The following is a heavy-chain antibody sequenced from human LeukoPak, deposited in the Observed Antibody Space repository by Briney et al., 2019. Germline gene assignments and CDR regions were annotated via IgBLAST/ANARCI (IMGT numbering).Heavy chain of an antibody. CDR1: GFTFSSYG. V-gene: IGHV3-30*18. D-gene: IGHD1-26*01. CDR3: AKASPNSGSYFDY. J-gene: IGHJ4*02. CDR2: ISYDGSNK. Sequence: GVSLRLSCAASGFTFSSYGMHWVRQAPGKGLEWVAVISYDGSNKYYADSVKGRFTISRDNSKNTLYLQMNSLRAEDTAVYYCAKASPNSGSYFDYWGQGTLVTVSS.